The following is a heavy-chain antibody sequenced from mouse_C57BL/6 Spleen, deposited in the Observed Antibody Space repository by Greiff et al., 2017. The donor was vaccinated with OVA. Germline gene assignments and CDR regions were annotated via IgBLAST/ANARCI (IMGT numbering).Heavy chain of an antibody. J-gene: IGHJ4*01. CDR3: AREGHYYGSSYAMDY. Sequence: EVQLQQSGPELVKPGASVKISCKASGYSFTDYNMNWVQQSNGKSLEWIGVINPNYGTNSYNQKFKGKATLTVAQSSSTAYLQLNSLTSEDSAVYYCAREGHYYGSSYAMDYWGQGTSVTVSS. V-gene: IGHV1-39*01. D-gene: IGHD1-1*01. CDR1: GYSFTDYN. CDR2: INPNYGTN.